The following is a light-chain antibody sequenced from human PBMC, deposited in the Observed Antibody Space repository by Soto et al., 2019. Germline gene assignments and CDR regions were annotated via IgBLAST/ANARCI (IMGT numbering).Light chain of an antibody. Sequence: DIQMTPSPSSLSASVGDRVTVICRTSQSINNHLNWYQQKPGEAPKLLIYGSSSLHYGVPSRFSGSGSGSAFTLTISSLQPEDSATYYCQQSFTAPITFGQGTRLEI. CDR2: GSS. V-gene: IGKV1-39*01. J-gene: IGKJ5*01. CDR1: QSINNH. CDR3: QQSFTAPIT.